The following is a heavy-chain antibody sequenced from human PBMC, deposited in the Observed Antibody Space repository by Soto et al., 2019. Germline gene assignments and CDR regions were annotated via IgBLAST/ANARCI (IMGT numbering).Heavy chain of an antibody. CDR3: SRDVVVGAKALNY. V-gene: IGHV3-7*01. CDR2: IKEDGSEK. D-gene: IGHD2-15*01. J-gene: IGHJ4*02. Sequence: GGSLRLSCAASGFTFSNYWTTWVRQAPGKGLEWVANIKEDGSEKHYVDSVKGRFTISRDNAKNSLYLQMNSLRVEDTAVYFCSRDVVVGAKALNYWGQGALVTVSS. CDR1: GFTFSNYW.